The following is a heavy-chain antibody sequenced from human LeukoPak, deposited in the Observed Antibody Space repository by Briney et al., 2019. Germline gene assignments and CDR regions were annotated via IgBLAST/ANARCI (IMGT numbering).Heavy chain of an antibody. J-gene: IGHJ4*02. CDR2: FDPEDGET. CDR1: GYTLTEFS. D-gene: IGHD3-22*01. CDR3: ASWYYYDSSDYYLADY. V-gene: IGHV1-24*01. Sequence: ASVKVSCKVSGYTLTEFSMHWVRQAPGKGLEWMGGFDPEDGETIYAQELQGRVTMTRDTSTDTAYMELSSLRSEDTAVYYCASWYYYDSSDYYLADYWGQGTLVTVSS.